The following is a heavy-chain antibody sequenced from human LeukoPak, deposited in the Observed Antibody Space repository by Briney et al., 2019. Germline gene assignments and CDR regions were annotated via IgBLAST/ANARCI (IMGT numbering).Heavy chain of an antibody. Sequence: SVKVSCKASGYTLTDYYMHWVRQAPGQGLEWMGRINPNSGGTNYAQKFQGRVTMTRDTSISTVYMELSRLRSDDTAVYYCARVGYYESSGYHEYWGQGTLVTVSS. V-gene: IGHV1-2*06. CDR2: INPNSGGT. J-gene: IGHJ4*02. CDR1: GYTLTDYY. D-gene: IGHD3-22*01. CDR3: ARVGYYESSGYHEY.